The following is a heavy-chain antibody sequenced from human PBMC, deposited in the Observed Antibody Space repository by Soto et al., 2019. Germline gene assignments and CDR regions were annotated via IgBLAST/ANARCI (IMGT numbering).Heavy chain of an antibody. CDR3: ARSYYYDSVDP. CDR2: INGDGSST. J-gene: IGHJ5*02. CDR1: GFTFSSFW. D-gene: IGHD3-22*01. V-gene: IGHV3-74*01. Sequence: GGSLRLSCAASGFTFSSFWMHWVRQAPGKGLVWVSRINGDGSSTNYADSVKGRFTISRDNAKNTLYLQMNSLRAEDTAVYYCARSYYYDSVDPWGQGTLVTVSS.